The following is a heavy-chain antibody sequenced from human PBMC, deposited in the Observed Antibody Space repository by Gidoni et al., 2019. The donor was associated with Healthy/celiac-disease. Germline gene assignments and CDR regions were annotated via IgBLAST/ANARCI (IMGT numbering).Heavy chain of an antibody. CDR3: ARHPHRVVLFVD. CDR1: GGSISSSSYY. J-gene: IGHJ4*02. D-gene: IGHD2-15*01. V-gene: IGHV4-39*01. CDR2: IYYSGST. Sequence: QLQLQESGPGLVKPSATLSLTCTVSGGSISSSSYYWGWIRQPPGKGLEWIGSIYYSGSTYYNPSLKSRVTISVDTSKNQFSLKLSSVTAADTAVYYCARHPHRVVLFVDWGQGTLVTVSS.